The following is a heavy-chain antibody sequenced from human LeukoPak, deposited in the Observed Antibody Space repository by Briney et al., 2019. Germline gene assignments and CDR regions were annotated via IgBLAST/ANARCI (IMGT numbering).Heavy chain of an antibody. Sequence: PGGSLRLSCAASGFTFSSYSMNWVRQAPGKGLEWVSSISSSSSYIYYADSVKGRFTISRDNAKNSLYLQMNSLRAEDTAVYYCAREDIVLMVYAMNYWGQGTLVTVSS. D-gene: IGHD2-8*01. V-gene: IGHV3-21*01. J-gene: IGHJ4*02. CDR3: AREDIVLMVYAMNY. CDR1: GFTFSSYS. CDR2: ISSSSSYI.